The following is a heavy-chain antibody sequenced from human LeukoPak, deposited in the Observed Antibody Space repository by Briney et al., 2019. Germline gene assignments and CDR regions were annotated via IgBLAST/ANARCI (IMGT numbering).Heavy chain of an antibody. V-gene: IGHV3-48*02. CDR1: GFSFSSYS. CDR2: ISSSSSTI. D-gene: IGHD3-22*01. Sequence: GGSLRLSCAASGFSFSSYSMNWVRQAPGKGLEWVSYISSSSSTIYYADSVKGRFTISRDNAKNSLYLQLNSLRDEDTAVYYCARLCRNYYDSSSLDYWGQGTLVTVSS. J-gene: IGHJ4*02. CDR3: ARLCRNYYDSSSLDY.